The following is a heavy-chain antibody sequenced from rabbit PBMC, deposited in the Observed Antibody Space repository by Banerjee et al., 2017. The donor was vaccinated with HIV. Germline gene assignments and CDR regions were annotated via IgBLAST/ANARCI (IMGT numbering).Heavy chain of an antibody. CDR3: ARSLYAGYANYGYALNL. D-gene: IGHD6-1*01. CDR1: GFSFSGSYW. J-gene: IGHJ4*01. CDR2: IYVGSSGNT. Sequence: QSLEESGGDLVKPGASLTLTCTASGFSFSGSYWICWVRQAPGKGLEWIACIYVGSSGNTYYASWAKGRFTISKTSSTTVTLQMTSLTAADTATYFCARSLYAGYANYGYALNLWGQGTLVTVS. V-gene: IGHV1S40*01.